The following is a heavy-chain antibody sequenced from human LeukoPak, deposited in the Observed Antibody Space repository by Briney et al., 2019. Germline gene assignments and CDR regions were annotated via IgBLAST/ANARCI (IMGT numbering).Heavy chain of an antibody. CDR1: GGSISSYY. D-gene: IGHD2-21*02. J-gene: IGHJ3*02. CDR3: ATCGGDCFGAFDI. V-gene: IGHV4-59*01. CDR2: IYYSGGT. Sequence: SETLSLTCTVSGGSISSYYWSWIRQPPGQGLEWIGYIYYSGGTNYNPSLPSRVTISVDTTKNQFSLKLSSVTAADTAVYYCATCGGDCFGAFDIWGQGTMVTVSS.